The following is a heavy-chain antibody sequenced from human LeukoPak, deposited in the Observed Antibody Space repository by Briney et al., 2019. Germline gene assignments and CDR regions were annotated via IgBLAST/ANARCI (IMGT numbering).Heavy chain of an antibody. Sequence: ASVRVSCKASGYIFTTYGISWVRQAPGQGLEWMGWISTNKGNTNYAQRLQGRVTMTADTSTNTAYMEPRSLRSDDTAIYYCVRDIQWRFDPWGQGTLVTVSS. V-gene: IGHV1-18*01. CDR3: VRDIQWRFDP. D-gene: IGHD2-8*01. J-gene: IGHJ5*02. CDR1: GYIFTTYG. CDR2: ISTNKGNT.